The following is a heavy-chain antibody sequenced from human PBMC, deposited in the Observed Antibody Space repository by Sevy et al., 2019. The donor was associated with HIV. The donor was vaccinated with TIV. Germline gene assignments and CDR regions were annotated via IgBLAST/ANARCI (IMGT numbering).Heavy chain of an antibody. CDR3: ARESGDCSSTSCYEGVFDY. J-gene: IGHJ4*02. CDR1: GGSISSGNYY. CDR2: IYTRGVT. Sequence: SETLSLTCTVSGGSISSGNYYWSWIRQPAGKGLEWIGRIYTRGVTNYNPSIKSRVTISVGTSKNQFSLKLSSVTAAATAVYYCARESGDCSSTSCYEGVFDYWGQGTLVTVSS. V-gene: IGHV4-61*02. D-gene: IGHD2-2*01.